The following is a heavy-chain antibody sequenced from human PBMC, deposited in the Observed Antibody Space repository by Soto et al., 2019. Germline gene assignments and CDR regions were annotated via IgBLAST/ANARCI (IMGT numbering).Heavy chain of an antibody. D-gene: IGHD5-12*01. Sequence: SQTLSLPCAISGDTVSSNRAAWNWIRQSPSRGLEWLGRTYYRTRWYSDYAVSVKGRITINPDPSRNQFYLQVNSVTSEDTAVYYCAAATRGYLYYGLDVWGQGTTVTVSS. J-gene: IGHJ6*02. CDR3: AAATRGYLYYGLDV. CDR1: GDTVSSNRAA. CDR2: TYYRTRWYS. V-gene: IGHV6-1*01.